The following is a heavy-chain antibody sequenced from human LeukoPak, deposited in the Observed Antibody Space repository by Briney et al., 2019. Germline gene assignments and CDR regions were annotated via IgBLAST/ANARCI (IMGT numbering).Heavy chain of an antibody. D-gene: IGHD2-21*02. CDR1: GYSISSGYY. CDR2: IYHSGST. V-gene: IGHV4-38-2*02. J-gene: IGHJ6*03. CDR3: ARVTDSFDYMDV. Sequence: SQTLSLTCTVSGYSISSGYYWGWLRQPPGKGLGWIGSIYHSGSTYYNPSLKSRVTISVDTSKNQFSLKLSSVTAADTAVYYCARVTDSFDYMDVWGKGTTVTVSS.